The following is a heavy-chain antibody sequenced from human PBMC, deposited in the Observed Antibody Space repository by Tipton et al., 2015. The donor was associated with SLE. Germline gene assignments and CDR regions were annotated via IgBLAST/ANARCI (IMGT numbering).Heavy chain of an antibody. Sequence: TLSLTCAVSGYSISNDNWWGWIRQPPGKGLEWIGYIYHSGLSYYNPSLKSRATMLLNTSKNQFSLKMTSVTAADTAVYYCAGHVVGARYFEYWGQGTLVTVSS. J-gene: IGHJ4*02. V-gene: IGHV4-28*01. CDR3: AGHVVGARYFEY. D-gene: IGHD1-26*01. CDR2: IYHSGLS. CDR1: GYSISNDNW.